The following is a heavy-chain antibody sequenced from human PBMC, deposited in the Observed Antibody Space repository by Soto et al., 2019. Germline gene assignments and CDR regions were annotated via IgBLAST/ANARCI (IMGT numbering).Heavy chain of an antibody. Sequence: SETLSLTCAVYGGSFSGYYWSWIRQPPGKGLEWIGEINHSGSTNYNPSLKSRVTISVDTSKNQFSLKLSSVTAADTAVYYCARDTYYYGSGSVSDRRYGMDVWGQGTTVTVSS. CDR1: GGSFSGYY. J-gene: IGHJ6*02. V-gene: IGHV4-34*01. D-gene: IGHD3-10*01. CDR3: ARDTYYYGSGSVSDRRYGMDV. CDR2: INHSGST.